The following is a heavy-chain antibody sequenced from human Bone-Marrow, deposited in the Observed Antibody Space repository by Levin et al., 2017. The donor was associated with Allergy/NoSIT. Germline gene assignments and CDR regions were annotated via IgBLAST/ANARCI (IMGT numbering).Heavy chain of an antibody. Sequence: PSETLSLTCTVSGDSVRSSKYAWTWIRQAPGKGLEWIGNIDFTGSTYYKPSLKSRVTVSLDTSKNQFSLKLQSVTAADTAVYYCARERGDDILTGFTHWGQGTLVTVSS. CDR2: IDFTGST. CDR1: GDSVRSSKYA. CDR3: ARERGDDILTGFTH. V-gene: IGHV4-30-4*01. J-gene: IGHJ4*02. D-gene: IGHD3-9*01.